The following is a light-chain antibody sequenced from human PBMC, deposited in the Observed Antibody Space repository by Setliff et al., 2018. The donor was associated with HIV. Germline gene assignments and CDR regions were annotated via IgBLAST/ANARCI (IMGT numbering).Light chain of an antibody. Sequence: AIQMTQSPSSLSASVGDTVTITCRASQGIRNDLGWYQQKPGKAPELLIYEASSLEGGVPSRFSGSGYGTDFTLTISSLQPEDFATYYCLQDYSYPRTVGQGTKVDIK. J-gene: IGKJ1*01. CDR2: EAS. CDR3: LQDYSYPRT. CDR1: QGIRND. V-gene: IGKV1-6*01.